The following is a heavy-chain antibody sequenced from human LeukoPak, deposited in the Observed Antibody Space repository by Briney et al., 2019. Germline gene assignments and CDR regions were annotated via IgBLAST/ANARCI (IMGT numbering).Heavy chain of an antibody. V-gene: IGHV3-23*01. CDR3: ANGGIYCGSGSLRWFDP. J-gene: IGHJ5*02. CDR2: ISGSGGST. Sequence: PGGSLRLPCAASGFTFSTYAMSWVRQAPGKGLEWVSAISGSGGSTYYAVSVKGRFTISRDNSKNTLYLQMNSLRAEDTAVYYCANGGIYCGSGSLRWFDPWGHGTLVTVSS. CDR1: GFTFSTYA. D-gene: IGHD3-10*01.